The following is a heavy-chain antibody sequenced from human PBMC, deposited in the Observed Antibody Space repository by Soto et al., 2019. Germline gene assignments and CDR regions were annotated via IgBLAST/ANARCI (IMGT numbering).Heavy chain of an antibody. CDR3: ARAKYSSHLPYYYYGMDV. CDR2: ISYDGSNK. CDR1: GFTFSSYA. J-gene: IGHJ6*02. V-gene: IGHV3-30-3*01. D-gene: IGHD6-13*01. Sequence: XVSLRLSCAASGFTFSSYAMHWVRQAPGKGLEWVAVISYDGSNKYYADSVKGRFTISRDNSKNTLYLQMNSLRAEDTAVYYCARAKYSSHLPYYYYGMDVWGQGTTVTVSS.